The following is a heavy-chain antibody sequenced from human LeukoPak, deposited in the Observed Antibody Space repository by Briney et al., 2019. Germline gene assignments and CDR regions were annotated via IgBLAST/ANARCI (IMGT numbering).Heavy chain of an antibody. CDR2: ISSSSSYI. V-gene: IGHV3-21*01. CDR3: ARDNGYGSYYFDY. Sequence: GGSLRLSCAASGFTFSSYSMNWVRQAPGKGLGWVSSISSSSSYIYYADSVKGRFTISRDNAKNSLYLQMNSLRAEDTAVYYCARDNGYGSYYFDYWGQGTLVTVSS. D-gene: IGHD1-26*01. J-gene: IGHJ4*02. CDR1: GFTFSSYS.